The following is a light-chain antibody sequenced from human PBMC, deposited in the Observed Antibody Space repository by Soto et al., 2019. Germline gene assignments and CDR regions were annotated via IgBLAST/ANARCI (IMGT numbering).Light chain of an antibody. CDR3: QQAYSAPLT. Sequence: DIQMTQCPSSLSASVGDRVTITCRASQSISDFLIWYQQEPGKAPKLLVYDASTLQEGVPSRFSGSGSGTDFTLTITNLQPEDFTTYFCQQAYSAPLTFGGGTKVDIK. CDR1: QSISDF. J-gene: IGKJ4*01. CDR2: DAS. V-gene: IGKV1-39*01.